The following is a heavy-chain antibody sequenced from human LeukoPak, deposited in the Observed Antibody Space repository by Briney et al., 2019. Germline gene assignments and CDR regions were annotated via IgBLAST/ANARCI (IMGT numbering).Heavy chain of an antibody. Sequence: SETLSLTCTVSGGSIGFHYWSWIRQHQGKGLEWIGYIHLSGSTYYDPSLRSRVTISGDTSRNQFSLRLNSVTAADTAVYYCARGGVWYFDLWGRGTLVTVSS. D-gene: IGHD3-16*01. CDR3: ARGGVWYFDL. CDR1: GGSIGFHY. J-gene: IGHJ2*01. CDR2: IHLSGST. V-gene: IGHV4-59*11.